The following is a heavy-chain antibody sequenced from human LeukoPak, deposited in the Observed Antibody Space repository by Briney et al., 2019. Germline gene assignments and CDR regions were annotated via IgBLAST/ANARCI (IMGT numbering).Heavy chain of an antibody. CDR1: GFSLSTSGVG. CDR3: ARRYDSGITRSASYYFDY. V-gene: IGHV2-5*02. D-gene: IGHD3-10*01. Sequence: SGPTLVNPTQTLTLTCTFSGFSLSTSGVGVGWIRQPPGKALEWLALIYWDDDKRYSPSLKSRLTITKDTSKNQVVLTMTNMDPVDTATYYCARRYDSGITRSASYYFDYWGQGTLVTVSS. J-gene: IGHJ4*02. CDR2: IYWDDDK.